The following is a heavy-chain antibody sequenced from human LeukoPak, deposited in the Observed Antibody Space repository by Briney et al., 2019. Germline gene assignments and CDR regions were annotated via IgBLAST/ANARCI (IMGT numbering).Heavy chain of an antibody. J-gene: IGHJ4*02. CDR3: ARGGRWLQLRAFDY. CDR2: INHSGST. V-gene: IGHV4-34*01. Sequence: SETLSLTCAVYGGSFSGYYWSWIRQPPGKGLEWIGEINHSGSTNYNPSLKSRVTISVDASKSQFSLKLSSVTAADTAVYYCARGGRWLQLRAFDYWGQGTLVTVSS. D-gene: IGHD5-24*01. CDR1: GGSFSGYY.